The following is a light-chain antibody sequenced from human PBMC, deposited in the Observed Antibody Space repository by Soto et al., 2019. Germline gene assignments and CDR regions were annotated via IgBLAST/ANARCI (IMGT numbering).Light chain of an antibody. CDR2: RNN. V-gene: IGLV1-44*01. Sequence: QPVLTQPPSTSGTPGQRVTISCSGSSSNIESNTVNWYQQIPGTAPKLLIYRNNQRPSGVPDRFSGSKSGTSASLAISGLQSEDEADYYCAAWDDSLNGRVFGTGTKLTVL. CDR1: SSNIESNT. CDR3: AAWDDSLNGRV. J-gene: IGLJ1*01.